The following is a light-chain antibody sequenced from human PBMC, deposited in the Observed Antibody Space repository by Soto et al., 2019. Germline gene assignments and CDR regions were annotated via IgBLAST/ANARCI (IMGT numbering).Light chain of an antibody. CDR2: DAS. J-gene: IGKJ1*01. CDR1: QSVSSY. Sequence: EIVLTQSPATLSLSPGERATLSCRASQSVSSYLAWYQQKPGQAPRLLIYDASNRATGIPARFSGSGSGTDFTLTISSLEPDDGAVYYCQQRSNWPPWTFGQGTKVEIK. V-gene: IGKV3-11*01. CDR3: QQRSNWPPWT.